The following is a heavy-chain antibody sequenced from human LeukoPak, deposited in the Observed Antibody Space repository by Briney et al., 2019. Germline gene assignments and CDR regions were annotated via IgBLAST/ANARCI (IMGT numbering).Heavy chain of an antibody. V-gene: IGHV3-23*01. D-gene: IGHD4-17*01. J-gene: IGHJ4*02. CDR2: ISGSGGST. CDR1: GFTFSSYA. Sequence: GGSLRLSCAASGFTFSSYAMSWVRQAPGKGLEWVSAISGSGGSTYYADSVKGRFTISRDNSKNTLYLQMNSLRAEDTAVYYCAKDYGAYFVFGYFDYSGQGTLVTVFS. CDR3: AKDYGAYFVFGYFDY.